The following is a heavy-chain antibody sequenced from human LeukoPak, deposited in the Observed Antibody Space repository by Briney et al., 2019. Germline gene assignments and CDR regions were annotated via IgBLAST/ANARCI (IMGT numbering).Heavy chain of an antibody. J-gene: IGHJ6*02. CDR2: ISAYNGNT. Sequence: ASVTVSCKASGYTFTSYGISWVRQAPGQGLEWMGWISAYNGNTNYAQKLQGRVTMTTDTSTSTAYMELRSLRSDDTAVYYCATRAPYSYGTPGYYYYYYGMDVWGQGTTVTVSS. CDR3: ATRAPYSYGTPGYYYYYYGMDV. V-gene: IGHV1-18*01. CDR1: GYTFTSYG. D-gene: IGHD5-18*01.